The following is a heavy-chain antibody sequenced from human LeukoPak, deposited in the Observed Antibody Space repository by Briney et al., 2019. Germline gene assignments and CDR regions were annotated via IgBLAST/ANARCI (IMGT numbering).Heavy chain of an antibody. CDR3: ARGAIRYFDWLPSAEYFQH. V-gene: IGHV1-2*04. CDR2: INPNSGGT. J-gene: IGHJ1*01. CDR1: GYTFTGYY. Sequence: ASVKVPCKASGYTFTGYYMHWVRQAPGQGLEWMGWINPNSGGTNYAQKFQGWVTMTRDTSISTAYMELSRLRSDDTAVYYCARGAIRYFDWLPSAEYFQHWGQGTLVTVSS. D-gene: IGHD3-9*01.